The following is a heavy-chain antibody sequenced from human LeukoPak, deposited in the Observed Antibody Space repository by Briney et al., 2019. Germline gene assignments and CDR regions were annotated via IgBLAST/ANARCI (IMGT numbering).Heavy chain of an antibody. D-gene: IGHD3-10*01. CDR3: ARDATVRGPYGGHHFYSYMDV. CDR2: ISAYNGNT. CDR1: GYTFTSYG. Sequence: GASVKVSCKASGYTFTSYGISWVRQAPGQGLEWMGWISAYNGNTNYAQKLQGRVTMTTDTSTSTAYMELRSLRSDDTAVYYCARDATVRGPYGGHHFYSYMDVWGKGTTVTISS. J-gene: IGHJ6*03. V-gene: IGHV1-18*01.